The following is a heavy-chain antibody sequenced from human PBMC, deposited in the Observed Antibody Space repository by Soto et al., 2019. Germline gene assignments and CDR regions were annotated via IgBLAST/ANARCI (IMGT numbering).Heavy chain of an antibody. Sequence: RRLSCAASGFTFSYYNMNWVRQAPGKGLEWVSSISTTGDYIYYPDSVKGRFTISRDNAKNLLFLQMNNLRAEDTAVYYCERGPYCIGVSCLNFFGWFDPWGQGTLVTVSS. CDR1: GFTFSYYN. J-gene: IGHJ5*02. V-gene: IGHV3-21*01. CDR2: ISTTGDYI. CDR3: ERGPYCIGVSCLNFFGWFDP. D-gene: IGHD2-15*01.